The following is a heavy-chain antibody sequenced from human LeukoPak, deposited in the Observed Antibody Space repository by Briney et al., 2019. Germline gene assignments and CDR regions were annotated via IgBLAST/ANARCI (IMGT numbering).Heavy chain of an antibody. J-gene: IGHJ4*02. D-gene: IGHD2-15*01. Sequence: GGSLRPSCAASGFTFSSYEMNWVRQAPGKGLEWVSYISSSGSTIYYTDSVKGRFTISRDNAKNSLYLQMNSLRAEDTAVYYCASPGRFPRAYFDYWGQGTLVTVSS. CDR1: GFTFSSYE. CDR2: ISSSGSTI. V-gene: IGHV3-48*03. CDR3: ASPGRFPRAYFDY.